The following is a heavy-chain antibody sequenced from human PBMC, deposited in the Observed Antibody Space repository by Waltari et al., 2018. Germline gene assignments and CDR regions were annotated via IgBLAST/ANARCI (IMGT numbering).Heavy chain of an antibody. D-gene: IGHD4-17*01. CDR2: ISGSGGST. CDR3: AKDDYGDYVGFDY. J-gene: IGHJ4*02. CDR1: GLTFISYA. V-gene: IGHV3-23*01. Sequence: EGQLLESGGGLVQPGGSLRLSCAASGLTFISYARSLDRRAPGKGLEWVSAISGSGGSTSYADSVKGRFTISRDNSKNTLYLQMNSLRAEDTAVYYCAKDDYGDYVGFDYWGQGTLVTFSS.